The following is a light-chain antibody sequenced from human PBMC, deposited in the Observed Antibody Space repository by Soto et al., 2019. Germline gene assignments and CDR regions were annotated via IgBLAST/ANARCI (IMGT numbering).Light chain of an antibody. CDR3: QQRSTWPPIT. CDR1: QSVNSNF. CDR2: GVS. V-gene: IGKV3D-20*02. J-gene: IGKJ5*01. Sequence: EIVLTQSPGTLSLSPGERATLSCRASQSVNSNFLAWYQQKPGQAPRLLISGVSNRATGIPDRFSGSGSGTEFTLTISSLEPEDFAVYYCQQRSTWPPITFGQGTRLDIK.